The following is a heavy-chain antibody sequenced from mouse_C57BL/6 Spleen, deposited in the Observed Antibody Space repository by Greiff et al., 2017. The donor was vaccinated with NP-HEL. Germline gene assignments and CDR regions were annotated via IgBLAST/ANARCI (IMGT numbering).Heavy chain of an antibody. J-gene: IGHJ3*01. CDR2: ISYDGSN. D-gene: IGHD2-2*01. CDR1: GYSITSGYY. CDR3: AGYGYDGSAY. Sequence: EVKLQESGPGLVKPSQSLSLTCSVTGYSITSGYYWNWIRQFPGNKLEWMGYISYDGSNNYNPSLKNRISITRDTSKNQFFLKLNSVTTEDTATYYCAGYGYDGSAYWGQGTLVTVSA. V-gene: IGHV3-6*01.